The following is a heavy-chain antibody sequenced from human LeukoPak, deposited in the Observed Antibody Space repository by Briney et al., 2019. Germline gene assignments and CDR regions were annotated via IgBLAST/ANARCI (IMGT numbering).Heavy chain of an antibody. Sequence: PSETLSLTCAVSGGSISSGGFSWSWIRQPPGKGLEWIGYIYHSGSTYYNPSLKSRVTISVDRSKNQFSLKLSSVTAADTAVYYCARGDPQPYFDYWGQGTLVTVSS. CDR2: IYHSGST. J-gene: IGHJ4*02. V-gene: IGHV4-30-2*01. CDR3: ARGDPQPYFDY. CDR1: GGSISSGGFS.